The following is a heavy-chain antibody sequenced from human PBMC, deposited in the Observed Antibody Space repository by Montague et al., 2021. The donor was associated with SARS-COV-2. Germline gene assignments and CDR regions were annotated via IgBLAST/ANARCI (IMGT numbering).Heavy chain of an antibody. CDR1: GGSISSTSYY. J-gene: IGHJ6*02. CDR3: ARGRMVQLESGSSSHYGIDA. CDR2: IYYSGST. D-gene: IGHD3-10*01. V-gene: IGHV4-39*01. Sequence: SETLSLTCTVSGGSISSTSYYWGWIRQPPGKGLEWIGTIYYSGSTHYNPSLKSRVTISVDTSKNQFSLRVSSVTAADTAVYFCARGRMVQLESGSSSHYGIDAWGQGTTVTVSS.